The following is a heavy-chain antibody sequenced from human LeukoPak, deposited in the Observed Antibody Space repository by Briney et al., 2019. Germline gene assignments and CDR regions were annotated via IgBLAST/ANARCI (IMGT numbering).Heavy chain of an antibody. J-gene: IGHJ4*02. V-gene: IGHV1-2*06. D-gene: IGHD6-6*01. CDR2: INPNSGDT. Sequence: ASVKVSCKASGYTFTAYYMHWVRQAPGQGLEWVGRINPNSGDTIYAQKFQGRVTMTRDTSISTAYMELSRLTSDDTAVYSCAREYSSSGFDYWGQGTLVTVSS. CDR1: GYTFTAYY. CDR3: AREYSSSGFDY.